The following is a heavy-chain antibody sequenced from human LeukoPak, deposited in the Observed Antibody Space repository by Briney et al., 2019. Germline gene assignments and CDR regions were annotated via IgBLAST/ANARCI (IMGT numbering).Heavy chain of an antibody. Sequence: ASVKVSCKASGYTFTGYYMHWVRQAPGQGLEWMGWINPNSGDTNYAQKFQGRVTMTRDTSISTAYKELSRLRSDDTAVYYCARGYYDSSGYYTLFDYWGQGTLVTVSS. V-gene: IGHV1-2*02. CDR2: INPNSGDT. CDR3: ARGYYDSSGYYTLFDY. D-gene: IGHD3-22*01. J-gene: IGHJ4*02. CDR1: GYTFTGYY.